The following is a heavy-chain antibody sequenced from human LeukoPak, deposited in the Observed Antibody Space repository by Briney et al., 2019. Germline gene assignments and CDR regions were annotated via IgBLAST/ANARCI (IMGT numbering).Heavy chain of an antibody. J-gene: IGHJ4*02. D-gene: IGHD5-12*01. V-gene: IGHV3-11*01. CDR3: ARLVRDGYNLYRDYYFDY. CDR2: ISSSGSTI. Sequence: GGSLRLSCAASGFTFSDYYMSWIRQAPGKGLEWVSYISSSGSTIYYADSVKGRFTISRDNAKNSLYLQMSSLRAEDTAAYYCARLVRDGYNLYRDYYFDYWGQGTLVTVSS. CDR1: GFTFSDYY.